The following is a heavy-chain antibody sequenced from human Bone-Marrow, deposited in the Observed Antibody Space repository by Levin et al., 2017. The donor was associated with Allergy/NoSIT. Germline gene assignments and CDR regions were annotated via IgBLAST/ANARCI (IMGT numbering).Heavy chain of an antibody. Sequence: ASVKVSCKTSGYTFTSYGLSWVRQAPGQGLEWMGWISGYSGNTKYTQKLQGRVTMTRDTSTSTAYMEMRSLRSDDTAVYYCARLSAQQLPAKAFDPWGQGTLVTVSS. V-gene: IGHV1-18*01. CDR2: ISGYSGNT. CDR3: ARLSAQQLPAKAFDP. CDR1: GYTFTSYG. J-gene: IGHJ5*02. D-gene: IGHD3-16*02.